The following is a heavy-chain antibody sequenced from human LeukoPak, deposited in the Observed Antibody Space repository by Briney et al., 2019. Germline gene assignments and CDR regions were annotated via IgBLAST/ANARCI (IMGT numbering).Heavy chain of an antibody. D-gene: IGHD6-13*01. CDR3: AREGNSANWGAAAVFDY. J-gene: IGHJ4*02. CDR1: GFTFSSYG. Sequence: PGRSLRLSCAASGFTFSSYGMSWVRQAPGKGLEWVSGINWNGGSTGYADSVKGRFTISRDNAKNSLYLQMNSLRAEDTASYYCAREGNSANWGAAAVFDYWGQGTLVTVSS. CDR2: INWNGGST. V-gene: IGHV3-20*04.